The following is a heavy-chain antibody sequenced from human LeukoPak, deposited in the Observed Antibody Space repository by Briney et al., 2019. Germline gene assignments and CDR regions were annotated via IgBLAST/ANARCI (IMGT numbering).Heavy chain of an antibody. D-gene: IGHD6-13*01. Sequence: PGGSLRLSCAAPGFMFSSSWMSWVRQTPGKGLEWVANIKQDGSEKYYVDSVKGRFTISRDNAKNSLYLQMNSLRAEDTAVYYCARAIAAAGKGPNDYWGQGTLVTVSS. CDR1: GFMFSSSW. CDR2: IKQDGSEK. CDR3: ARAIAAAGKGPNDY. J-gene: IGHJ4*02. V-gene: IGHV3-7*01.